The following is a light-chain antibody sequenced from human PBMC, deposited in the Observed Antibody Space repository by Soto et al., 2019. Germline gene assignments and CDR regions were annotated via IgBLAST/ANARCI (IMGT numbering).Light chain of an antibody. CDR2: DVT. CDR1: SSDVGGYNY. J-gene: IGLJ3*02. Sequence: QSALTQPRSVSGSPGQSVTISCTGTSSDVGGYNYVSWYQQYPGKAPKLMIYDVTKRPSGVPDRFSGSKSGNTASLTIYGLQADDEADYYCCSYAGSYTLLFGGGTKVTVL. V-gene: IGLV2-11*01. CDR3: CSYAGSYTLL.